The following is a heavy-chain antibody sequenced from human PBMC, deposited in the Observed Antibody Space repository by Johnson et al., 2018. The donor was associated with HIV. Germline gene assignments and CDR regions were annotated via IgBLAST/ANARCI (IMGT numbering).Heavy chain of an antibody. Sequence: QVQLVESGGALVQPGGSLRLSCAVSGFTFTNYAMSWVRQAPGKGLEWVTVISYDGSNKYYADSVQGRFTISRDNAKNSLYLQMNSLRAGDTAVYYCARAGSSPAANDAFDIWGQGTMVTVSS. J-gene: IGHJ3*02. CDR1: GFTFTNYA. V-gene: IGHV3-30*04. D-gene: IGHD6-13*01. CDR3: ARAGSSPAANDAFDI. CDR2: ISYDGSNK.